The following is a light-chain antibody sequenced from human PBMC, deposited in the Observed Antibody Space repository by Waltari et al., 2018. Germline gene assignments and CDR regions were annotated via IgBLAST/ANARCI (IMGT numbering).Light chain of an antibody. J-gene: IGKJ2*03. CDR3: QQYSGPPTS. Sequence: EIVLTQSPGTLSFSPGERANLSCRASQSLSGNYLAWYQQKRGQAPRLLIHGASSRATGIPDRFSGSGSGTDFTLTISRLEPEDFAVYFCQQYSGPPTSFGQGTKLEI. CDR1: QSLSGNY. V-gene: IGKV3-20*01. CDR2: GAS.